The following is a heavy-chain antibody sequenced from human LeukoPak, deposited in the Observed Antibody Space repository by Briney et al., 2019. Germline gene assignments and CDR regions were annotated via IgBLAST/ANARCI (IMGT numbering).Heavy chain of an antibody. J-gene: IGHJ4*02. Sequence: GGSLRLSCAASGFPFSSYRMHWVRQAPGKGLVWVSRINSDGSSTSYADSVKGRFTISRDNAKNTLYLQMNSLRAEDTAVYYCARDSPWGGLFYWGQGTLVTVSS. CDR3: ARDSPWGGLFY. CDR2: INSDGSST. V-gene: IGHV3-74*01. CDR1: GFPFSSYR. D-gene: IGHD3-16*01.